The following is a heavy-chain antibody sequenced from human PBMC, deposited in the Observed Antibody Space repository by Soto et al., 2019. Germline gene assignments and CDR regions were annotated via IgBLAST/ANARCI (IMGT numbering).Heavy chain of an antibody. Sequence: GGSLRLSCAASGFTFSSYAMSWVRQAPGKGLEWVAVIWYDGSNKYYADSVKGRFTISRDNSKNTLYLQMNSLRAEDTAVYYCASMYYGMDVWGQGTTVTVSS. CDR2: IWYDGSNK. CDR1: GFTFSSYA. V-gene: IGHV3-33*08. J-gene: IGHJ6*02. CDR3: ASMYYGMDV.